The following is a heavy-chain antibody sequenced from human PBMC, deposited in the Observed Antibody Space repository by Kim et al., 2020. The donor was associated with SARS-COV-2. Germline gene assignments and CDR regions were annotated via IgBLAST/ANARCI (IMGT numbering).Heavy chain of an antibody. V-gene: IGHV3-73*01. J-gene: IGHJ4*02. CDR2: IRSKANSYAT. Sequence: GGSLRLSCAASGFTFSGSAMHWVRQASGKGLEWVGRIRSKANSYATAYAASVKGRFTISRDDSKNTAYLQMNSLKTEDTAVYYCTRSLVSGTTVVTPDYWGQGTLVTVSS. CDR3: TRSLVSGTTVVTPDY. D-gene: IGHD4-17*01. CDR1: GFTFSGSA.